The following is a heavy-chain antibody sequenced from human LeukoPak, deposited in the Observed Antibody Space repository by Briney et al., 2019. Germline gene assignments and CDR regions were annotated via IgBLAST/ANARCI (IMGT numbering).Heavy chain of an antibody. V-gene: IGHV4-30-4*01. CDR1: GGSISSGDYY. CDR2: IYYSGST. D-gene: IGHD2-8*01. Sequence: PPETLSLTCTVSGGSISSGDYYWSWIRQPPGKGLEWIGYIYYSGSTYYNPSLKSRVTISVDTSKNQFSLKLSSVTAADTAVYYCASRLYGGPGDYWGQGTLVTVSS. CDR3: ASRLYGGPGDY. J-gene: IGHJ4*02.